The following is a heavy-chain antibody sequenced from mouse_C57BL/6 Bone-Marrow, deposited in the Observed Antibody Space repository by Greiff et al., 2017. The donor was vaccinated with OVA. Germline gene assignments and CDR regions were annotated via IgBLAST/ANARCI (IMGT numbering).Heavy chain of an antibody. V-gene: IGHV14-4*01. CDR3: TTYGGSDYFDY. J-gene: IGHJ2*01. CDR2: IDPENGDT. CDR1: GFNIKDDY. Sequence: EVMLVESGAELVRPGASVKLSCTASGFNIKDDYMHWVKQRPDQGLEWIGWIDPENGDTEYDSKFQGKATITADTSSNTAYLQLSSLTSEDTAVYYFTTYGGSDYFDYWGQGTTLTVSS. D-gene: IGHD1-1*01.